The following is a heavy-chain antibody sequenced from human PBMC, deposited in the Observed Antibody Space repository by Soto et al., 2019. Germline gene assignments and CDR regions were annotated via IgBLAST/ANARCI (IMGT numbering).Heavy chain of an antibody. Sequence: PGGSLRLSCAASGFTFSGYGMHWVRQDPGKGLEWVAVISYDGSNKYYADSVKGRFTISRDNSKNTLYLQMNSLRAEDTAVYYCAKDHSSSWWDYYYYGMDVWGQGTTVTVSS. CDR1: GFTFSGYG. D-gene: IGHD6-13*01. CDR2: ISYDGSNK. CDR3: AKDHSSSWWDYYYYGMDV. J-gene: IGHJ6*02. V-gene: IGHV3-30*18.